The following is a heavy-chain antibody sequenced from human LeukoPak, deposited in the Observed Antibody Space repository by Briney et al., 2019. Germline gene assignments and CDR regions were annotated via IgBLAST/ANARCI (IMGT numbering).Heavy chain of an antibody. J-gene: IGHJ4*02. D-gene: IGHD3-16*01. Sequence: GGSLRLSCAASGFTFSSYAMSWVRQAPGKGLEWVSAISGSGGSTYYADSVKGRFTISRDSSKNTLYLQMNSLRAEDTAVYYCAKPPGGTTAYYFDYWGQGTLVTVSS. CDR2: ISGSGGST. V-gene: IGHV3-23*01. CDR3: AKPPGGTTAYYFDY. CDR1: GFTFSSYA.